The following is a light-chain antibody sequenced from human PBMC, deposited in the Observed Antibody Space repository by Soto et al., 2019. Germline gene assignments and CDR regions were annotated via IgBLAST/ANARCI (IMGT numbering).Light chain of an antibody. Sequence: LTQPASVSGSPGQSITISCTGTSSDVGGYNYVSWYQQHPGKAPKLMIYEVSNRPSGVSNRFSGSKSGNTASLTISGLQAEDEADYYCSSYTSSSIDYVFGTGTKLTVL. CDR1: SSDVGGYNY. V-gene: IGLV2-14*01. CDR2: EVS. J-gene: IGLJ1*01. CDR3: SSYTSSSIDYV.